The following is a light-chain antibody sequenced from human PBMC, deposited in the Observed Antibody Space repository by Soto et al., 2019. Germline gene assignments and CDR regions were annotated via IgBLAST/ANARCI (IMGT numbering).Light chain of an antibody. J-gene: IGLJ2*01. V-gene: IGLV2-14*01. CDR1: SSDVGGYNY. CDR3: SSYTSSSPVV. CDR2: DVS. Sequence: QSVLTQPASVSGSPGQSITISCTGTSSDVGGYNYVSWYQQHPGKAPKLMIYDVSNRPSGVSNRFSGSKSGNTASLTISGLQAEDEADYYCSSYTSSSPVVFGGGTKLTDL.